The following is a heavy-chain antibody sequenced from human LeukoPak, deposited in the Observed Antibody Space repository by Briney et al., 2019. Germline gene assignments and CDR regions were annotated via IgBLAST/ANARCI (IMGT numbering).Heavy chain of an antibody. D-gene: IGHD3-10*01. CDR2: IIPILGIA. CDR1: GGTFSSYA. CDR3: ARSYGSGTVDY. V-gene: IGHV1-69*04. Sequence: GASLKVSCKASGGTFSSYAISWMRQAPGQGLEWMGRIIPILGIANYAQKFQGRVTITADKSTSTAYMELSSLRSEDTAVYYCARSYGSGTVDYWGQGTLVTVSS. J-gene: IGHJ4*02.